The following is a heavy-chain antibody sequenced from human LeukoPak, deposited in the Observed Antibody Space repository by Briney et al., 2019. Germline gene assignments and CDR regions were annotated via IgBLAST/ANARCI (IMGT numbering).Heavy chain of an antibody. V-gene: IGHV3-33*06. Sequence: GGSLRLSCAASGFTFSSYGMHWVRQAPGKGLEWVAVIWYDGSNKYYADSVKGRFTISRDNSKNTLYLRMNSLRAEDTAVYYCAKTATVTTLYYYYYMDVWGKGTTVTVSS. J-gene: IGHJ6*03. CDR2: IWYDGSNK. CDR3: AKTATVTTLYYYYYMDV. CDR1: GFTFSSYG. D-gene: IGHD4-17*01.